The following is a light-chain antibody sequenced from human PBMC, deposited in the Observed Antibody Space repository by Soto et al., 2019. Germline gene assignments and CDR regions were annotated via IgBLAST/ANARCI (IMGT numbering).Light chain of an antibody. CDR1: QSLSSSY. CDR2: GAS. Sequence: EIVLTQSPGTLSLSPGERATLACRASQSLSSSYLAWYQQKRGQAPRLLIFGASSRATGIPDRFSGSGAGTDFTLTISRLEPEDFAVYYCQQYASSPLTFGGGTKVDIK. CDR3: QQYASSPLT. J-gene: IGKJ4*01. V-gene: IGKV3-20*01.